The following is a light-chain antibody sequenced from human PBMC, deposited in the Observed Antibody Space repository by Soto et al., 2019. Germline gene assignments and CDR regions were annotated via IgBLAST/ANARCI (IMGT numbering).Light chain of an antibody. CDR1: QSISRG. Sequence: DIQMTQSPSTLSSSVGARVTITCRASQSISRGLAWYQQKPGKAPNLLIYDASTLESGVPSRFSGSGSGTEFTLTISCLHPDDFATYYCQQSYSSPRTFGQGTKVDIK. J-gene: IGKJ1*01. CDR2: DAS. V-gene: IGKV1-5*01. CDR3: QQSYSSPRT.